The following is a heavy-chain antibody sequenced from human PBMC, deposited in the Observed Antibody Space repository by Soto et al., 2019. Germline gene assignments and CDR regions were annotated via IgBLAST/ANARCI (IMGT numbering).Heavy chain of an antibody. D-gene: IGHD6-19*01. J-gene: IGHJ4*02. CDR2: INPSGGIT. CDR3: ARDGWYAKDY. CDR1: GYTFTSDY. V-gene: IGHV1-46*03. Sequence: QVQLVQSGAEVKKPGASVRVSCKASGYTFTSDYIHWVRQAPGQGLEWMGIINPSGGITRYAPKFQCRLTMTRDTSTSTVFMELNSLRSDDTAVYYCARDGWYAKDYWGQGTLVTVSS.